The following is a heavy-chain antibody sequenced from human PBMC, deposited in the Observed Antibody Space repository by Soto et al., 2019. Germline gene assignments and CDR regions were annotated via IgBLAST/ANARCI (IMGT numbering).Heavy chain of an antibody. V-gene: IGHV1-46*01. Sequence: QVQLVQSGAEVKRPGASVKVSCKASGYTFTTYYMHRVRQAPGQGLEWLGIINPDGGSTTYAQKVQSRVTMTSDTSTSTIYLELSSLRSEDTDVYYCARAAYCSGGTGFHGNCDYWGQVTLVTVSA. J-gene: IGHJ4*02. CDR2: INPDGGST. CDR1: GYTFTTYY. D-gene: IGHD2-15*01. CDR3: ARAAYCSGGTGFHGNCDY.